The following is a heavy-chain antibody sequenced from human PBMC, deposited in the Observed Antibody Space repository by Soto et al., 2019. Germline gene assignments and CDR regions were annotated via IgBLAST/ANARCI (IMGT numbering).Heavy chain of an antibody. J-gene: IGHJ6*02. D-gene: IGHD3-22*01. CDR2: INPNSGGT. CDR1: GYTFTGYY. CDR3: AREKILSSGRSYYYYYGMDV. V-gene: IGHV1-2*04. Sequence: ASVKVSCKASGYTFTGYYMHWVRQAPGQGLEWMGWINPNSGGTNYAQKFQGWVTMTRDTSISTAYMELSRLRSDDTAVYYCAREKILSSGRSYYYYYGMDVWGQGTTVTVSS.